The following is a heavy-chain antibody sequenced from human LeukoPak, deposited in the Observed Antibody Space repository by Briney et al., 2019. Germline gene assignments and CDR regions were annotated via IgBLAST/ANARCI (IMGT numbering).Heavy chain of an antibody. D-gene: IGHD4-23*01. CDR2: IIPIFGTA. V-gene: IGHV1-69*01. J-gene: IGHJ4*02. CDR1: GGTFSSYA. CDR3: ARSYSSYGGNSEFDY. Sequence: ASVKVSCKASGGTFSSYAISWVRQAPGQGLEWMGGIIPIFGTANYAQKFQGRVTITADESTSTAYMELSSLRSEDTAVYYCARSYSSYGGNSEFDYWGQGTLVTVSS.